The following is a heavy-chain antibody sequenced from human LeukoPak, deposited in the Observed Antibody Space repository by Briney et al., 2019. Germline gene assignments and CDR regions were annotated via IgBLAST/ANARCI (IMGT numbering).Heavy chain of an antibody. CDR3: AKGAEDCSSTSCHGGPGY. V-gene: IGHV3-30*02. D-gene: IGHD2-2*01. CDR2: IRYDGSNK. Sequence: GGSLRLSCAASGFTFSSYGMHWVRQAPGKGLEWVAFIRYDGSNKYYADSVKGRFTISRDNSKNTLYLQMNSLRAEDTAVYYCAKGAEDCSSTSCHGGPGYWGQGTLVTVPS. J-gene: IGHJ4*02. CDR1: GFTFSSYG.